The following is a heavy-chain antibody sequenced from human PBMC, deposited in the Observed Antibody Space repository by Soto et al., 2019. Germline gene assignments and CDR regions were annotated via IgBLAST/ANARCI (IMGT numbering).Heavy chain of an antibody. CDR3: GRWTSGSPDC. V-gene: IGHV3-72*01. CDR2: TRNKANNYIT. D-gene: IGHD1-26*01. Sequence: EVQLVESGGGLVQPGGSLRLSCAASGFTLIDHYMDWVRQAPGKGLEWLGRTRNKANNYITEYATSVKGRFTISRDDSKNSVYLQLNSLKSEDPAVYYCGRWTSGSPDCWGQGTLVTVSS. J-gene: IGHJ4*02. CDR1: GFTLIDHY.